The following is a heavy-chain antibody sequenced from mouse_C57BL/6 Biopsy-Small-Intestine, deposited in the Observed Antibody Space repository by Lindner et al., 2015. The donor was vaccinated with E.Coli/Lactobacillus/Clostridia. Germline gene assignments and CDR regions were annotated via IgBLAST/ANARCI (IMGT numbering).Heavy chain of an antibody. Sequence: VQLQESGPVLVKPGASVKMSCETSGYTFTDYIMNWVKQSHGKSLEWIGVINPYNGGTSYKQKFTGKAILTVDKSSSTAYMELNSLTSEDSAVYYCVRERDYDFFDYWGQGTALTVSS. CDR3: VRERDYDFFDY. CDR2: INPYNGGT. CDR1: GYTFTDYI. D-gene: IGHD2-4*01. V-gene: IGHV1-19*01. J-gene: IGHJ2*01.